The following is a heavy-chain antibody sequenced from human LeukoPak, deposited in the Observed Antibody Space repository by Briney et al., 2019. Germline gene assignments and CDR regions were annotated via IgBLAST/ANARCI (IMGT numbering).Heavy chain of an antibody. J-gene: IGHJ5*02. CDR3: ARRKRSGCSSTSCLLNWFDP. D-gene: IGHD2-2*01. V-gene: IGHV4-34*01. CDR1: GGSFSGYY. Sequence: SETLSLTCAVYGGSFSGYYWSWIRQPPGKGLEWIGEINHSGSTNYNPSLKRRVTISVDTSKNQFSLKLSSVTAADTAVYYCARRKRSGCSSTSCLLNWFDPRGQGTLVTVSS. CDR2: INHSGST.